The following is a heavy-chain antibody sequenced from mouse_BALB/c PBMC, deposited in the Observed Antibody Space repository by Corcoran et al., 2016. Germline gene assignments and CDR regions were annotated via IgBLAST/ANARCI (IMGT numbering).Heavy chain of an antibody. D-gene: IGHD1-2*01. CDR3: ARITTANYIFDY. V-gene: IGHV9-3-1*01. J-gene: IGHJ2*01. Sequence: QIQLVQSGPELKKPGATVKISCKASGYTFTNYGMNCVKPAPGKGLKWMGWINTYTGEPTYADDFKGRFAFSLETSASTAYLQINNLKIEDTATYFCARITTANYIFDYWGQGTTLTVSS. CDR1: GYTFTNYG. CDR2: INTYTGEP.